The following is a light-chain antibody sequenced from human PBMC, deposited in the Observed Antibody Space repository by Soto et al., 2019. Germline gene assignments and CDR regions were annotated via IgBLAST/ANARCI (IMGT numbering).Light chain of an antibody. CDR3: QQYGSSPLT. Sequence: EIVLMQSPGTLSLSPGERATLSCRASQSVSSSYLAWYQQKPGQAPRHLIYGASSRATGIPDRFSGSGSGTDFTLTIRRLEPEDYAVYYCQQYGSSPLTFGGGTKVEIK. J-gene: IGKJ4*01. CDR2: GAS. CDR1: QSVSSSY. V-gene: IGKV3-20*01.